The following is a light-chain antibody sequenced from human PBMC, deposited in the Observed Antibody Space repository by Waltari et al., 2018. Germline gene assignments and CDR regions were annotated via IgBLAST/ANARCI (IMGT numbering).Light chain of an antibody. V-gene: IGLV1-47*01. J-gene: IGLJ3*02. CDR2: RND. Sequence: QSVLTQPPSASGTPGQKVTISCSGTSSNIGKNYVYWYQQVPGTAPKLLIYRNDQRPSGVPERVSGSKSGTSASLAINGLRSEDEADYHCASWDDSLTGPVFGGGTKLTVL. CDR3: ASWDDSLTGPV. CDR1: SSNIGKNY.